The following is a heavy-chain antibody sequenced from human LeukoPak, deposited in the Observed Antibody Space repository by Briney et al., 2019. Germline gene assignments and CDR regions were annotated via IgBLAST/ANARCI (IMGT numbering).Heavy chain of an antibody. CDR1: GGTFSSYA. CDR3: ARDPCALGYCSGGSCYCAFDI. V-gene: IGHV1-69*06. J-gene: IGHJ3*02. CDR2: IIPIFGTA. Sequence: GSSVKVSCKASGGTFSSYAISWVRQAPGQGLEWMGGIIPIFGTANYAQKFLGRVTITADKSTSTAYMELSSLRSEDTAVYYCARDPCALGYCSGGSCYCAFDIWGQGTMVTVSS. D-gene: IGHD2-15*01.